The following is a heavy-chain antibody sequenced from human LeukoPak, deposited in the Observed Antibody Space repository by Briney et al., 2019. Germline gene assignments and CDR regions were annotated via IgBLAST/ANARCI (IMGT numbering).Heavy chain of an antibody. J-gene: IGHJ3*02. CDR1: GESISGFY. D-gene: IGHD3-9*01. CDR3: ARDRYDILTSDAFDI. CDR2: IYYSGST. Sequence: ASETLSLTCTVSGESISGFYWTWIRQPPGKGLEWIGYIYYSGSTNYNPSLKSRVTISVDTSKNQFSLKLSSVTAADTAVYYCARDRYDILTSDAFDIWGQGTMVTVSS. V-gene: IGHV4-59*01.